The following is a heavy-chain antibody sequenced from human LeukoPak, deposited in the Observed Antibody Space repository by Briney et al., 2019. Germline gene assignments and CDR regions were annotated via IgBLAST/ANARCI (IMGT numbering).Heavy chain of an antibody. D-gene: IGHD2-8*01. J-gene: IGHJ4*02. V-gene: IGHV3-64*01. Sequence: GGSLRLSCAASGFTISSYALHWVRQAPGKGLEYVSAISSNGDSTYYANSVKGRFTISRDNSKNTLYLQMGSLRPEDMAVYYCARDSGYMYAHGLDYWGQGTLVTVSS. CDR1: GFTISSYA. CDR3: ARDSGYMYAHGLDY. CDR2: ISSNGDST.